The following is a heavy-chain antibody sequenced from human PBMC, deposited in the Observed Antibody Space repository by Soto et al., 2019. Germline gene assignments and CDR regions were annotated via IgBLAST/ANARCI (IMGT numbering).Heavy chain of an antibody. Sequence: ASVKVSCKASGGTFSSYAISWVRQAPGQGLEWMGGIIPIFGTANYAQKFQGRVTITADKSTSTAYMELSSLRSEDTAVYYCARGLGYCSGGSCSDDYWGQGTLVTVSS. CDR1: GGTFSSYA. V-gene: IGHV1-69*06. CDR2: IIPIFGTA. CDR3: ARGLGYCSGGSCSDDY. J-gene: IGHJ4*02. D-gene: IGHD2-15*01.